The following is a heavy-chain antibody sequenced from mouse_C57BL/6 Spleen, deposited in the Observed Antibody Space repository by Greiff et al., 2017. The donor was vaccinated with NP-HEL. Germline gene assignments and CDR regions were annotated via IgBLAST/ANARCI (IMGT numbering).Heavy chain of an antibody. J-gene: IGHJ3*01. Sequence: VQLQQSGPGLVAPSQSLSITCTVSGFSLTSYGVDWVRQSPGKGLEWLGVIWGVGSTNYNSALKSRLSISKDNSKSQVFLKMNSLQADDTAMYYCASDQDDDGGGFGYWGKGTLVTVSA. CDR1: GFSLTSYG. D-gene: IGHD2-4*01. V-gene: IGHV2-6*01. CDR3: ASDQDDDGGGFGY. CDR2: IWGVGST.